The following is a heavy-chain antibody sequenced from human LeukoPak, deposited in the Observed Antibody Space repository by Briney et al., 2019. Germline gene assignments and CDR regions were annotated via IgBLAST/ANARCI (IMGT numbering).Heavy chain of an antibody. J-gene: IGHJ4*02. D-gene: IGHD6-19*01. V-gene: IGHV3-74*01. CDR1: GFTFSSNW. CDR3: ARISLSGWANDY. CDR2: ISSDGSST. Sequence: GGSLRLSCAASGFTFSSNWMHWVRQAPGRGLVWVTRISSDGSSTSYADSVKGRFTISRDNAKNTLYLQMSSLRAEDTAMYYCARISLSGWANDYWGQGTLVTVSS.